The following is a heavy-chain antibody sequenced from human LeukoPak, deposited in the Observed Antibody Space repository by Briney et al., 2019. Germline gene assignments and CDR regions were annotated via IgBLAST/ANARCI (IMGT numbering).Heavy chain of an antibody. Sequence: ASVKVSCKASGYTFTGYYIHWVRQAPGQGLEWMGWINPNTGGTNYAQKLQGRVTMTTDTSTSTAYMELRSLRSDDTAVYYCARVSAGPTVTTVHYWGQGTLVTVSS. D-gene: IGHD4-17*01. V-gene: IGHV1-2*02. J-gene: IGHJ4*02. CDR2: INPNTGGT. CDR3: ARVSAGPTVTTVHY. CDR1: GYTFTGYY.